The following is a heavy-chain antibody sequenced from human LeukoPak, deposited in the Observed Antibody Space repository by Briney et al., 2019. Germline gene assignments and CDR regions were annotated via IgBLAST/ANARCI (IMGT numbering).Heavy chain of an antibody. CDR3: AKDGGSSSGWYYFDY. J-gene: IGHJ4*02. CDR1: GFTFSSYA. D-gene: IGHD2-15*01. CDR2: ISGSGGSK. V-gene: IGHV3-23*01. Sequence: GGSLRLSCAASGFTFSSYAMSWVRQAPGKGLEWVSGISGSGGSKYYADSVKGRFTISRDNSKKTLYLQMNSLRAEDTAVYYCAKDGGSSSGWYYFDYWGQGTLVTVSS.